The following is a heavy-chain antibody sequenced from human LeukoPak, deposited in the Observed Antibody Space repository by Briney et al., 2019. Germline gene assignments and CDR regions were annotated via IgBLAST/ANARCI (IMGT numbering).Heavy chain of an antibody. CDR3: ARPRDGYNYGAFDI. CDR2: ISSSSSTT. V-gene: IGHV3-48*02. CDR1: GFTLSSCS. Sequence: GGSLRLSCAASGFTLSSCSMNWVRQAPGRGLEWVSFISSSSSTTSYADSVKGRFTISRDNAKNSLNLQMNSLRDEDTAVYYCARPRDGYNYGAFDIWGQGTMVTVSS. J-gene: IGHJ3*02. D-gene: IGHD5-24*01.